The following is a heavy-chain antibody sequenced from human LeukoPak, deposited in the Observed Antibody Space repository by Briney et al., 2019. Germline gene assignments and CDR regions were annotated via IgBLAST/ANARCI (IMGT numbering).Heavy chain of an antibody. CDR3: ARHITGSGSAFDL. CDR1: GGSINNYY. V-gene: IGHV4-59*08. CDR2: IHYTGIT. J-gene: IGHJ2*01. D-gene: IGHD3-10*01. Sequence: PSETLSLTCTVSGGSINNYYWGWIRQAPGEGLEWIAYIHYTGITNYNPSLKNRVTISVDTSKNQFSLNLSSVTAADTAMYYCARHITGSGSAFDLWGRGTLVTVSS.